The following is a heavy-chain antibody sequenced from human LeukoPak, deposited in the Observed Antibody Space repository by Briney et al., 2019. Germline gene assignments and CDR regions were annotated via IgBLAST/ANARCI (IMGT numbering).Heavy chain of an antibody. J-gene: IGHJ4*02. CDR3: ARGGNSWYADY. Sequence: PSETLSLTCTVSGGSISSYYWSWIRQPPEKGLEWIGYIHYSGSTSYNPSLKSRVTMSVDTSNNQFALKVSSVTAADTAVYYCARGGNSWYADYWGQGTLVTVSS. CDR1: GGSISSYY. CDR2: IHYSGST. D-gene: IGHD6-13*01. V-gene: IGHV4-59*01.